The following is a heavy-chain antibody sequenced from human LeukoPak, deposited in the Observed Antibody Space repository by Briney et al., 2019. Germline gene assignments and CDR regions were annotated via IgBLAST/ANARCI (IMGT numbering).Heavy chain of an antibody. V-gene: IGHV3-66*01. D-gene: IGHD3-22*01. CDR3: AKSAHWYYYDSSGYYTFDY. Sequence: GGSLRLSCAASGFTVSSNYMSWVRQAPGKGLEWVSVIYSGGSTYYADSVKGRFTISRDNSKNTLYLQMNSLRAEDTAVYYCAKSAHWYYYDSSGYYTFDYWGQGTLVTVSS. J-gene: IGHJ4*02. CDR2: IYSGGST. CDR1: GFTVSSNY.